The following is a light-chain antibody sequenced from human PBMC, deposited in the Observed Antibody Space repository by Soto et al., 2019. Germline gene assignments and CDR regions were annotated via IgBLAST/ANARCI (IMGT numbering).Light chain of an antibody. J-gene: IGLJ1*01. V-gene: IGLV2-8*01. CDR3: SSHGGSSPYV. Sequence: QSGLTQPPSASGSPGQSVAISCTGTTSDIGGYDFVSWYQQHPGKAPKLLIYEVNKRPSGVPDRFSGSKSGNTASLTVSGLQAEDEADYSCSSHGGSSPYVFGSGTKLTVL. CDR1: TSDIGGYDF. CDR2: EVN.